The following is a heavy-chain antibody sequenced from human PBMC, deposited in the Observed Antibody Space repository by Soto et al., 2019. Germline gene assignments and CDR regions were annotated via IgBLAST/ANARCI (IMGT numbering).Heavy chain of an antibody. J-gene: IGHJ6*02. D-gene: IGHD4-17*01. CDR2: ISRGVGAT. V-gene: IGHV3-23*01. CDR1: GFTFSSYS. CDR3: ARFLSVRITVTTWDYYYYYGMDV. Sequence: GGSLRLSCAASGFTFSSYSMTWVRQAPGKGLEWVSGISRGVGATYYADSVRGRFTVSRDNAKNSLYLQMNSLRAEDTAVYNYARFLSVRITVTTWDYYYYYGMDVWGQGTTVTVSS.